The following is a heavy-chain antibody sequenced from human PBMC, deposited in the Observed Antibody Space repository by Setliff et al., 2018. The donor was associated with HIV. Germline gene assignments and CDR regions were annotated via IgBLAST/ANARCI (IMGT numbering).Heavy chain of an antibody. V-gene: IGHV4-39*01. D-gene: IGHD6-13*01. CDR1: GGSISTRSPYY. Sequence: SETLSLSCSVSGGSISTRSPYYWGWIRQPPGKGLEWIGSISYSGTTYYNPSLKSRVTISVDTSNNQFFLKLTSVTAADTAAYYCARGDHRIIAAAGSGWFDPWGQGTLVTVSS. J-gene: IGHJ5*02. CDR2: ISYSGTT. CDR3: ARGDHRIIAAAGSGWFDP.